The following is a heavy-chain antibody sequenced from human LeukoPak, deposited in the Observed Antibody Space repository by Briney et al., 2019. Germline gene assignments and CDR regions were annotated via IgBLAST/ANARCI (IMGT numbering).Heavy chain of an antibody. J-gene: IGHJ5*02. Sequence: ASVTVSCTASGYTFTSYDINWLRQAPGQGLEWMGWMNTNSGNTGYAQKFQGRVTMTKNTSISTAYMELSSLRSEDTAVYYCARNIPLFDTWAREPWSPSPQ. CDR2: MNTNSGNT. CDR3: ARNIPLFDT. CDR1: GYTFTSYD. D-gene: IGHD2-21*01. V-gene: IGHV1-8*01.